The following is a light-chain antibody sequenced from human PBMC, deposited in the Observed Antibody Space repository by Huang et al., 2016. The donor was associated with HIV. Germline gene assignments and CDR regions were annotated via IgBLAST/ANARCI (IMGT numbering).Light chain of an antibody. Sequence: EIVLTQSPGTLSLSPGERATLSCRASQSVSSSYLAWYQQKPGQAPMLLIYGASSRATGIPDRISGSGSGTDFTITISRLEPEDFAVYYCQQYGSSPRTFGQGTKVEIK. CDR1: QSVSSSY. J-gene: IGKJ1*01. CDR3: QQYGSSPRT. CDR2: GAS. V-gene: IGKV3-20*01.